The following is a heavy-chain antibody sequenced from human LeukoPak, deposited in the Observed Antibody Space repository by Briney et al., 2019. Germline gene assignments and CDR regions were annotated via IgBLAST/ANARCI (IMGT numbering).Heavy chain of an antibody. Sequence: GQSLKISCEASGFNFNNYWVGWVRQMPGEGLEWMGIIYPGDYDTRYSPSFQGHVTISVDKSISNAYLQWRSLRASDTAMYFCAGHSFDTVDAFDVWGQGTIVTVSA. J-gene: IGHJ3*01. CDR1: GFNFNNYW. CDR2: IYPGDYDT. CDR3: AGHSFDTVDAFDV. D-gene: IGHD2-2*02. V-gene: IGHV5-51*01.